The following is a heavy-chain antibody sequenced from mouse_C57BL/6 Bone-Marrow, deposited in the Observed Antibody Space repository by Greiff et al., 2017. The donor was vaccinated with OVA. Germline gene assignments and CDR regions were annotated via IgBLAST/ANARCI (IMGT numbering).Heavy chain of an antibody. D-gene: IGHD1-1*01. CDR2: IWWDDDK. J-gene: IGHJ1*03. V-gene: IGHV8-8*01. Sequence: QVQLKESGPGILQPSQTLSLTCSFSGFSLSTFGMGVGWIRQPSGKGLEWLAQIWWDDDKYYNPALKSRLTISKDTSKNQVFLKIANVDTADTATDYCARIPYDGSYWYFDVWGTGTTVTVSS. CDR1: GFSLSTFGMG. CDR3: ARIPYDGSYWYFDV.